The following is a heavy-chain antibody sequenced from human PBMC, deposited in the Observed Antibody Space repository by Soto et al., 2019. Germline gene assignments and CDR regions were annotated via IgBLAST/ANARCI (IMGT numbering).Heavy chain of an antibody. Sequence: GGSLRLSCAASGFTFSSYAIIFFRHSPLKWLEWVSAISGSGGSTYYADSVKGRFTISRDNSKNTLYLQANSLRAEDTAVYYCANRVTVTTSYYFDYWGQGTLVTVSS. CDR1: GFTFSSYA. J-gene: IGHJ4*02. D-gene: IGHD4-17*01. CDR3: ANRVTVTTSYYFDY. CDR2: ISGSGGST. V-gene: IGHV3-23*01.